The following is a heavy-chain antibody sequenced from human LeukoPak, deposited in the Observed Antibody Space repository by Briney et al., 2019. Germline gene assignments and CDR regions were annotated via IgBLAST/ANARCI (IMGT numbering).Heavy chain of an antibody. Sequence: PSETLSLTCAVHGGSFSGYYCGWIRQPPGKGLEWIGEIDHRGKTKYNKSLKSRLTISIDTSKNQISLKLTSVTAADSAVYYCARGRTYTYGHWGQGTLVTVSS. CDR3: ARGRTYTYGH. D-gene: IGHD5-18*01. V-gene: IGHV4-34*01. CDR1: GGSFSGYY. CDR2: IDHRGKT. J-gene: IGHJ4*02.